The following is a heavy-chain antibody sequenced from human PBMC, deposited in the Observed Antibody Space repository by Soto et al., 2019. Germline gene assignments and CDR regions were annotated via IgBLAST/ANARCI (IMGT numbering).Heavy chain of an antibody. CDR3: ARDPRIVGATRAFDI. D-gene: IGHD1-26*01. CDR1: GFTFSSYS. CDR2: ISSSSSTI. V-gene: IGHV3-48*04. J-gene: IGHJ3*02. Sequence: GALRLSCAASGFTFSSYSMNWVRQAPGKGLEWVSYISSSSSTIYYADSVKGRFTISRDNAKNSLYLQMNSLRAEDTAVYYCARDPRIVGATRAFDIWGQGTMVTVSS.